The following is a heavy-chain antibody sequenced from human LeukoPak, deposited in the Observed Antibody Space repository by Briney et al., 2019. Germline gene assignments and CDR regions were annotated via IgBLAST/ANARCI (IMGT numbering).Heavy chain of an antibody. CDR1: GFTFSSYS. D-gene: IGHD4-17*01. J-gene: IGHJ4*02. V-gene: IGHV3-30*18. CDR3: AKRYGDLDY. CDR2: ISYDGSNK. Sequence: GGPLRLSCAASGFTFSSYSMHWVRQAPGKGLEWVAVISYDGSNKYYADSVKGRSTISRDNSKNTLYLQMNSLRAEDTAVYYCAKRYGDLDYWGQGTLVTVSS.